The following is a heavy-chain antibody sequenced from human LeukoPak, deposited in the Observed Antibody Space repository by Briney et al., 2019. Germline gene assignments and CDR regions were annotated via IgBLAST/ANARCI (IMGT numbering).Heavy chain of an antibody. CDR2: INWNGGST. Sequence: GGSLRLSCAASGFTFDDYGMSWVRQAPGKGLEWVSGINWNGGSTGYADSVKGRFTISRDNAKNSLYLQMNSLRAEDTALYYCARGKDRSSHTTYFDYWGQGTLVTVSS. CDR1: GFTFDDYG. J-gene: IGHJ4*02. V-gene: IGHV3-20*04. CDR3: ARGKDRSSHTTYFDY. D-gene: IGHD6-13*01.